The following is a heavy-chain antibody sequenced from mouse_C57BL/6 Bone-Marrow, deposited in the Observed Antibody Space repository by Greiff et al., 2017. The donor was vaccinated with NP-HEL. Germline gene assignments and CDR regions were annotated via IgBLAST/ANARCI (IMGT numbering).Heavy chain of an antibody. J-gene: IGHJ4*01. CDR2: IHPNSGST. V-gene: IGHV1-64*01. CDR3: ARPLPYAMDY. D-gene: IGHD5-5*01. Sequence: QVQLQQSGAELVKPGASVKLSCKASGYTFTSYWMHWVKQRPGQGLEWIGMIHPNSGSTNYNEKFKSKATLTVDKSSSTAYMQLSSLTSEDSAVYYCARPLPYAMDYWGQGTSVTVSS. CDR1: GYTFTSYW.